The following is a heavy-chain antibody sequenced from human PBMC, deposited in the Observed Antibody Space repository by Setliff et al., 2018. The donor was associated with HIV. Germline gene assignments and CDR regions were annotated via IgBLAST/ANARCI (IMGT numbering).Heavy chain of an antibody. CDR1: GFTFDDYA. V-gene: IGHV3-9*01. Sequence: PGGSLRLSCAASGFTFDDYAMHWVRQTPGKGLEWVAGIDWDMGSIDYADSVKGRFTISRDNAKNSLYLQMNSLRAEDTAVYYCAKDLAANIYDFSALYYVPYPVGSWGQGTLVTVSS. J-gene: IGHJ5*02. CDR2: IDWDMGSI. D-gene: IGHD3-16*01. CDR3: AKDLAANIYDFSALYYVPYPVGS.